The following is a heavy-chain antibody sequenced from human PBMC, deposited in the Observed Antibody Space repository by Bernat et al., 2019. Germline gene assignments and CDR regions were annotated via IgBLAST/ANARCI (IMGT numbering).Heavy chain of an antibody. CDR1: GGSISSYY. V-gene: IGHV4-59*08. J-gene: IGHJ4*02. Sequence: QVQLQESGPGLVKPSETLSLTCTVSGGSISSYYWSWIRQPPGKGLEWIGYIYYSGSTNYNPSLKSRVTISVDTSKNQFSLKLSSVTAADTAVYYCATALHLGELEIWGQGTLVTVSS. CDR2: IYYSGST. D-gene: IGHD3-16*01. CDR3: ATALHLGELEI.